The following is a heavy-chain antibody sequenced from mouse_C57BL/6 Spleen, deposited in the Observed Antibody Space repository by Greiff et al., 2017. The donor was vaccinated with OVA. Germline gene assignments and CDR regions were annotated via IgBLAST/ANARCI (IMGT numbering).Heavy chain of an antibody. CDR2: INPDSSTI. Sequence: EVKLLESGGGLVQPGGSLKLSCAASGIDFSRYWMSWVRRAPGKGLEWIGEINPDSSTITYAPSLKDKFIISRDNAKNTLYLQMSKVRSEDTALYYCARADYYGSSLYYYAMDYWGQGTSVTVSS. CDR1: GIDFSRYW. V-gene: IGHV4-1*01. J-gene: IGHJ4*01. CDR3: ARADYYGSSLYYYAMDY. D-gene: IGHD1-1*01.